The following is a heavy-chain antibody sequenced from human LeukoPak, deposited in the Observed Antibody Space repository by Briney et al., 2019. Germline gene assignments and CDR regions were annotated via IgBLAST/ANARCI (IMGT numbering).Heavy chain of an antibody. CDR2: ISHDGSNK. CDR1: GINFRSYG. CDR3: ARGARGYNYGYDELDY. D-gene: IGHD5-18*01. V-gene: IGHV3-30*03. Sequence: GGSLRHSCAGSGINFRSYGMHWVRQAPGKGLEWVAVISHDGSNKHYADSVKGRFTISRDNSKSTLYLQMNSLRAEDTAVYYCARGARGYNYGYDELDYWGQGTLVTVSS. J-gene: IGHJ4*02.